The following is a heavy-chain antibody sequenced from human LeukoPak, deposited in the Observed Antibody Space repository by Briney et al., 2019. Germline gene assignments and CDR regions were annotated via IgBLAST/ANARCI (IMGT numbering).Heavy chain of an antibody. J-gene: IGHJ4*02. V-gene: IGHV3-23*01. D-gene: IGHD4-17*01. CDR2: ISISGTKT. CDR1: GFIVSSRY. CDR3: ANEIRPNDY. Sequence: GGSLRLSCAASGFIVSSRYMSWVRQAPGKGLEWVSAISISGTKTYYGDSVKGRFIISRDNSKNTVYLQMNSLRVEDTAVYYCANEIRPNDYWGQGTLVTVSS.